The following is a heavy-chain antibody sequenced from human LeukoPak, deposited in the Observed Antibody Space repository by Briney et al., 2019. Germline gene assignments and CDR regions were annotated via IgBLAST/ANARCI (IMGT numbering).Heavy chain of an antibody. V-gene: IGHV3-23*01. CDR3: AKGQRFYGEYYFDY. Sequence: GGSLRLSCAASGFTFNNYGMNWVRQAPGKGLEWVSGISGSGGSTYYADSVKGRFTISRDNSKNTLYLQMNSLRAEDTAVYYCAKGQRFYGEYYFDYWGQGTLVTVSS. J-gene: IGHJ4*02. D-gene: IGHD4-17*01. CDR1: GFTFNNYG. CDR2: ISGSGGST.